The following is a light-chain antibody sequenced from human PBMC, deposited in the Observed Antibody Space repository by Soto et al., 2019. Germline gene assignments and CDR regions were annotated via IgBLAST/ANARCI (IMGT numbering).Light chain of an antibody. CDR3: CSYAGSFVV. V-gene: IGLV2-23*02. Sequence: QSALTQPASVSGSPGQSITISCTGTSSDVGSYNLVSWYQQHLGKAPKLMIYEVSKRPSGVSNRFSGSKSGNTASLTISGLQAEDEADYYCCSYAGSFVVFGGGTQLTVL. J-gene: IGLJ2*01. CDR1: SSDVGSYNL. CDR2: EVS.